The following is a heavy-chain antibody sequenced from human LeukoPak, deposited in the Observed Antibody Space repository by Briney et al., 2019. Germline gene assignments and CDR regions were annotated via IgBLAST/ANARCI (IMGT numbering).Heavy chain of an antibody. D-gene: IGHD2-15*01. CDR3: AIIVVVVAATGQPFDY. CDR1: GFTFSSYG. J-gene: IGHJ4*02. CDR2: ISYDGSNK. Sequence: PGGSLRLSCAASGFTFSSYGMHWVRRAPGKGLEWVAVISYDGSNKYYADSVKGRFTISRDNSKNTLYLQMNSLRAEDTAVYYCAIIVVVVAATGQPFDYWGQGTLVTVSS. V-gene: IGHV3-30*03.